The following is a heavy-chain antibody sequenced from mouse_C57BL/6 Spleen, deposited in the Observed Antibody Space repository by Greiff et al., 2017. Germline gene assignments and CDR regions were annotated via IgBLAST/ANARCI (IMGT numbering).Heavy chain of an antibody. J-gene: IGHJ4*01. V-gene: IGHV5-17*01. D-gene: IGHD2-5*01. CDR3: ARPGYSNYGARDY. CDR1: GFTFSDYG. Sequence: EVQVVESGGGLVKPGGSLKLSCAASGFTFSDYGMHWVRQAPEKGLEWVAYISSGSSTIYYADTVKGRFTISRDNAKNTLFLQMTSLRSEDTAMYYCARPGYSNYGARDYWGQGTSGTVSS. CDR2: ISSGSSTI.